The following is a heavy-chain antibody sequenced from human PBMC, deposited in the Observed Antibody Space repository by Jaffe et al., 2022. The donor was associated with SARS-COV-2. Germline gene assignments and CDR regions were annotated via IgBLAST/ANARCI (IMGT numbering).Heavy chain of an antibody. D-gene: IGHD2-2*01. CDR1: GFTFSSYE. CDR3: ARVPMPWGADY. Sequence: EVQLVESGGGLVQPGGSLRLSCAASGFTFSSYEMNWVRQAPGKGLEWVSYISSSGSTIYYADSVKGRFTISRDNAKNSLYLQMNSLRAEDTAVYYCARVPMPWGADYWGQGTLVTVSS. J-gene: IGHJ4*02. V-gene: IGHV3-48*03. CDR2: ISSSGSTI.